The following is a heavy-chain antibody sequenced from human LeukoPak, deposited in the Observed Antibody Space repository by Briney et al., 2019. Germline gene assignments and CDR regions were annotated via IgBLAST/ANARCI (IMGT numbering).Heavy chain of an antibody. CDR2: IYNSGST. CDR1: GGSISSYY. J-gene: IGHJ2*01. CDR3: ARDLSGSYWGYWYFDL. V-gene: IGHV4-59*12. Sequence: SETLSLTCTVSGGSISSYYWSWIRQSPGKGLEWIGYIYNSGSTNYNPSLKSRVTISVDTSKNQFSLKLSSVTAADTAVYYCARDLSGSYWGYWYFDLWGRGTLVTVSS. D-gene: IGHD1-26*01.